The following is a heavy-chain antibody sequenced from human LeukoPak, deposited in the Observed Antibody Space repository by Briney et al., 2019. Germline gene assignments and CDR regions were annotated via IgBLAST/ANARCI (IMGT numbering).Heavy chain of an antibody. CDR1: GFTFSSYE. D-gene: IGHD2-2*01. Sequence: GGSLRLSCAASGFTFSSYEMNWVCQAPGKGLEWVSYISSSGSTIYYADSVKGRVTISRDNAKNSLYLQMNSLRAEDTAVYYCAREYCSSTSCYPMDYWGQGTLVTVSS. J-gene: IGHJ4*02. CDR3: AREYCSSTSCYPMDY. V-gene: IGHV3-48*03. CDR2: ISSSGSTI.